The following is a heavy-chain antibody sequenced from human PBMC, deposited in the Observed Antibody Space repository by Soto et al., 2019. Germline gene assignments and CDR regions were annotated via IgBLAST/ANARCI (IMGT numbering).Heavy chain of an antibody. CDR2: ISSSGANV. V-gene: IGHV3-48*02. Sequence: EMQLVESGGGLVHPGASLRLSCAASGFMFNRYSMNWVRQDPGKGLEWVAYISSSGANVYYANSVRGRLTISRDNVNNIVYLQMNSLREEDTAHYYCARDLGIFVGMDVWGQGTTVAVSS. CDR1: GFMFNRYS. CDR3: ARDLGIFVGMDV. J-gene: IGHJ6*02. D-gene: IGHD1-26*01.